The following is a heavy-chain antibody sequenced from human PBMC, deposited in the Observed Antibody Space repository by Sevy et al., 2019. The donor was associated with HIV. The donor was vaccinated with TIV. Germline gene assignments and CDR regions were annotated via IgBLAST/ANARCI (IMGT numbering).Heavy chain of an antibody. D-gene: IGHD6-19*01. J-gene: IGHJ6*02. V-gene: IGHV5-51*01. CDR2: IYPGDSDT. CDR3: ARRQGVAVAGTGHYYDYGMDV. Sequence: GESLKISCKGSGYSFTSYWSGWVRQMPGKGLEWMGIIYPGDSDTRYSPSFQGQVTISADKSISTAYLQWSSLKASDTAMYYCARRQGVAVAGTGHYYDYGMDVWGQGTTVTVSS. CDR1: GYSFTSYW.